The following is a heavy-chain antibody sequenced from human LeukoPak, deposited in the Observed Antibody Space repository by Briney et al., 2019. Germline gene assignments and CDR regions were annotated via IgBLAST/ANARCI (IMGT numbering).Heavy chain of an antibody. CDR2: ISYDGSNK. D-gene: IGHD6-13*01. V-gene: IGHV3-30-3*01. CDR1: GFTFSSYA. J-gene: IGHJ4*02. CDR3: ARDEYSSSWYGGSPTVLDY. Sequence: GGSLRLSCAASGFTFSSYAMHWVRQAPGKGLEWVAVISYDGSNKYYADSVKGRFTISRDNSKNTLYLQMNSLRAEDTAVYYCARDEYSSSWYGGSPTVLDYWGQGTLVTVSS.